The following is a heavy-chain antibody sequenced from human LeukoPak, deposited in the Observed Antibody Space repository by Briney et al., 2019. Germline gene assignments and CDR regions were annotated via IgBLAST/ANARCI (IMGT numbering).Heavy chain of an antibody. V-gene: IGHV4-39*07. CDR1: GGSTSSSSYY. J-gene: IGHJ3*02. Sequence: SETLSLTCTVSGGSTSSSSYYWGWIRQPPGKGLEWIGSIYYSGSTYYNPSLKSRVTISVDTSKNQFSLKLSSVTAADTAVYYCARKAATGAFDIWGQGTMVTASS. D-gene: IGHD6-25*01. CDR2: IYYSGST. CDR3: ARKAATGAFDI.